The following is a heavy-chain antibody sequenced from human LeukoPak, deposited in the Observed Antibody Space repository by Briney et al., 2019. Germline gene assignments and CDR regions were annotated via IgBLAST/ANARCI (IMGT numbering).Heavy chain of an antibody. J-gene: IGHJ5*02. CDR1: GCTFTSYY. CDR3: ARVLAKNWFDP. CDR2: INPSGGST. V-gene: IGHV1-46*01. Sequence: GASVKVSCKASGCTFTSYYMHWVRQAPGQGLEWMGIINPSGGSTSYAQKFQGRVTMTRDTSTSTVYMELSRLRSEDTAVYYCARVLAKNWFDPWGQGTLVTVSS.